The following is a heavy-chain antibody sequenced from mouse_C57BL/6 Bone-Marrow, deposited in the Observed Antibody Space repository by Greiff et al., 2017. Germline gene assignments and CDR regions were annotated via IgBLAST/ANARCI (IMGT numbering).Heavy chain of an antibody. CDR3: ARSEGWGYFDY. Sequence: VQLVESGPELVKPGASVKISCKASGYSFTSSYIHWVKQRPGKGLEWIGWIYPGSGHTKFNEKFKGKATLTVATSSSTAYMQLSSLTSEDSAVYYCARSEGWGYFDYWGQGTTLTVSS. CDR2: IYPGSGHT. V-gene: IGHV1-66*01. D-gene: IGHD3-3*01. CDR1: GYSFTSSY. J-gene: IGHJ2*01.